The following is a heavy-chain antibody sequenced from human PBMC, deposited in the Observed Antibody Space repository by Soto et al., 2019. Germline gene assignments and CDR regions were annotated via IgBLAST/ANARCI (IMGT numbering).Heavy chain of an antibody. D-gene: IGHD3-22*01. V-gene: IGHV1-69*12. CDR1: GGTFSSYA. Sequence: QVQLVQSGAEVKKPGSSVKVSCKASGGTFSSYAISWVRQAPGQGLEWMGGIIPIFGTANYAQKFQGRVTITADESTSTAYMELSSLRSEDTAVYYCATAGVVVITTGYYYGMDVWGQGTTVTVSS. CDR2: IIPIFGTA. J-gene: IGHJ6*02. CDR3: ATAGVVVITTGYYYGMDV.